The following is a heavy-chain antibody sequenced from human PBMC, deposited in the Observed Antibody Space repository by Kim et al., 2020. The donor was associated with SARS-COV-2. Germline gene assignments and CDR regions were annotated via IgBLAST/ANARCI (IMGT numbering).Heavy chain of an antibody. CDR3: ARDGGYSYGSIGLFDI. CDR1: GGTFSSYA. J-gene: IGHJ3*02. CDR2: IIPIFGTA. Sequence: SVKVSCKASGGTFSSYAISWVRQAPGQGLEWMGGIIPIFGTANYAQKFQGRVTITADESTSTAYMELSSLRSEDTAVYYCARDGGYSYGSIGLFDIWGQGTMVTVSS. V-gene: IGHV1-69*13. D-gene: IGHD5-18*01.